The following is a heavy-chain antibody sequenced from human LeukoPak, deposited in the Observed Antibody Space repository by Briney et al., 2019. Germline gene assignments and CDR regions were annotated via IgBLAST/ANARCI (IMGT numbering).Heavy chain of an antibody. J-gene: IGHJ6*03. D-gene: IGHD3-22*01. V-gene: IGHV4-34*01. CDR3: ARGRQDVTMIVVVMTAVSYYLDV. CDR2: MNPSGST. CDR1: GGSFSGYY. Sequence: SETLPLTCAVYGGSFSGYYWTWTRQTPEKGLEWIGEMNPSGSTNYNPSLKSRVTISVDTSKNQFSLELSSVTAADTAVYYCARGRQDVTMIVVVMTAVSYYLDVWGKGTTVTVS.